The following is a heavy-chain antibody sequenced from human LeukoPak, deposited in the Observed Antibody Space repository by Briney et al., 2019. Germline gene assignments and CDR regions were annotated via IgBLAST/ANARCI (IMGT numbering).Heavy chain of an antibody. V-gene: IGHV3-30-3*01. Sequence: PGRSLRLSCAASGFTFSTYVIHWVRQAPGKGLEWVAVISYDGSNKCYADSVKGRFTISRDNSKDTLYLQMNSLRAEDTAVYYCAKAQPWDYWGQGTLVTVSS. CDR2: ISYDGSNK. J-gene: IGHJ4*02. CDR1: GFTFSTYV. D-gene: IGHD1-14*01. CDR3: AKAQPWDY.